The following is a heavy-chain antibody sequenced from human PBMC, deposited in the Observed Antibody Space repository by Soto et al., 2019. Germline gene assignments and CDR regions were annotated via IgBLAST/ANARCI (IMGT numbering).Heavy chain of an antibody. Sequence: SETLSLTCTVSGGSVSSGIYYWSWIRQPPGKGLEWIGYIYYSGSTNYNPSLKSRVTISVDTSKNQFSLKLSSVTAADTAVYYCAKTSSGSYSFDPWGQVTLVTVSS. J-gene: IGHJ5*02. D-gene: IGHD3-10*01. CDR1: GGSVSSGIYY. CDR2: IYYSGST. V-gene: IGHV4-61*01. CDR3: AKTSSGSYSFDP.